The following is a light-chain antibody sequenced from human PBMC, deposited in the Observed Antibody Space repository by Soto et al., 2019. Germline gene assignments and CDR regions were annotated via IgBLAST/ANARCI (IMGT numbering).Light chain of an antibody. CDR1: QSVSSSY. V-gene: IGKV3-20*01. J-gene: IGKJ1*01. CDR3: QQYGSSRWT. CDR2: GVS. Sequence: EIVLTQSPGTLSLSQGERATLSCRASQSVSSSYLAWYQQKPGQAPRLLIYGVSSRATGIPDWFSGSGSGTDFTLTISRLEPKDFAVYYCQQYGSSRWTFGQGTKVEIK.